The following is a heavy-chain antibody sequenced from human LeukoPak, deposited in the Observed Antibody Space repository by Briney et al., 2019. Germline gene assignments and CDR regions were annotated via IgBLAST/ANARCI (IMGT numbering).Heavy chain of an antibody. Sequence: SETLSLTCTVSGGSISSGGYYWSWIRQHPGKGLEWIGYIYYSGSTYYNPSLKSRVTISVDTSKNQFSLKLSSVTAADTAVYYCARESSYYDSSGYPFFDYWGQGTLVTVSS. D-gene: IGHD3-22*01. CDR3: ARESSYYDSSGYPFFDY. CDR2: IYYSGST. J-gene: IGHJ4*02. V-gene: IGHV4-31*03. CDR1: GGSISSGGYY.